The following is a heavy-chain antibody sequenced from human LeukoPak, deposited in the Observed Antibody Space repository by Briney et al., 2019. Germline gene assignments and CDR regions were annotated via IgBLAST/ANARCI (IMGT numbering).Heavy chain of an antibody. CDR2: IRSKAYGGTT. CDR1: GFTFGDYA. V-gene: IGHV3-49*04. CDR3: TRGGSSSTQGWFDP. J-gene: IGHJ5*02. D-gene: IGHD6-13*01. Sequence: PGRSLRLSCTASGFTFGDYAMSWVRQAPGKGLEWVGFIRSKAYGGTTEYAASVKGRFTISRDDSKSIAYLQMNSLKTEDTAVYYCTRGGSSSTQGWFDPRGQGTLVTVSS.